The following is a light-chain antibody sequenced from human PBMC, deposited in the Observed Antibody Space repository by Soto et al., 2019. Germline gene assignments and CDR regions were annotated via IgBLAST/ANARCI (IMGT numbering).Light chain of an antibody. Sequence: DIQMTQSPSSLSASVGDRVTITCRAGQSITTYLNWYQQKPGKAPNLLIYAASRLQSGVPSRFSGSGSGTDFTLTISSLQPEDFATYYCQQSYSTPITFGQGTRLEIK. V-gene: IGKV1-39*01. J-gene: IGKJ5*01. CDR2: AAS. CDR3: QQSYSTPIT. CDR1: QSITTY.